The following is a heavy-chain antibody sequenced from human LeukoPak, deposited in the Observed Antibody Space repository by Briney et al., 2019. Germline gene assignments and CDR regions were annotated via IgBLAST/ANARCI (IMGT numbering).Heavy chain of an antibody. V-gene: IGHV4-4*07. CDR3: ARGGQQQLGMLDF. CDR2: IYSTGST. Sequence: PSETLSLTCTVSAGSISGYYWSWVRQPAGKGLEWIGRIYSTGSTNYNPSLKSRVTLSVDTSQNQFSLKLSSVTAADTALYYCARGGQQQLGMLDFWGQGALVTVSS. D-gene: IGHD1-1*01. J-gene: IGHJ4*02. CDR1: AGSISGYY.